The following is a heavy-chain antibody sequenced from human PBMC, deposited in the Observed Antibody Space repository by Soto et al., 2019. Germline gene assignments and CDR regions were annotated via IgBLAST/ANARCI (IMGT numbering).Heavy chain of an antibody. J-gene: IGHJ6*02. V-gene: IGHV4-39*01. D-gene: IGHD5-12*01. CDR2: TYYSGST. Sequence: SETLSLTCTVSGGSISSGGYYWSWIRQHPGKGLEWIGYTYYSGSTYYNPSLKSRVTISVDTSKNQFSLKLSSVTAADTAVYYCARQPNSGYDSFPYYYYGMDVWGQGTTVTVSS. CDR1: GGSISSGGYY. CDR3: ARQPNSGYDSFPYYYYGMDV.